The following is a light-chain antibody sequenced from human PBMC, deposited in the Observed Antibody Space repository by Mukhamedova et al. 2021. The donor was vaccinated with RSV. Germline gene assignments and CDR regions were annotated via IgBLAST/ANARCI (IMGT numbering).Light chain of an antibody. J-gene: IGKJ2*01. CDR2: SAS. CDR3: QQFENSPRMYT. V-gene: IGKV3-20*01. Sequence: GQPPRLLFFSASSRATGVPDRFSASGSGTDFTLTINRLTPEDSAVYYCQQFENSPRMYTFGQGTKLEIK.